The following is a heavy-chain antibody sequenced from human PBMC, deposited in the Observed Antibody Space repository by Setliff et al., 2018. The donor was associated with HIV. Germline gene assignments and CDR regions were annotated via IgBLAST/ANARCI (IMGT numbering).Heavy chain of an antibody. J-gene: IGHJ4*02. D-gene: IGHD5-18*01. CDR2: MYTSGSA. CDR3: ARYDGYKVSFDN. CDR1: GASLSNYY. V-gene: IGHV4-4*08. Sequence: SETLSLTCTVSGASLSNYYWSWIRQSPGKGLEWIGYMYTSGSANFNPSLKSRATISLDTSKNQFSLKLSSVTAADTAVYYCARYDGYKVSFDNWGPGTLVTVSS.